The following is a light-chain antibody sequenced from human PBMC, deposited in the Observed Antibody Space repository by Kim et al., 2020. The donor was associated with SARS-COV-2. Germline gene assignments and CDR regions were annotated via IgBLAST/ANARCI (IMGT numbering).Light chain of an antibody. V-gene: IGLV1-44*01. CDR1: SSNIGRKT. J-gene: IGLJ2*01. CDR3: QSYDTSLSGSV. CDR2: NNN. Sequence: GQRVTLSCSGSSSNIGRKTVNWYQVHPGTAPKLLIYNNNQRPSWVPDRFSGSKSDTSASLAITGLQAEDEADYYCQSYDTSLSGSVFGGGTQLTVL.